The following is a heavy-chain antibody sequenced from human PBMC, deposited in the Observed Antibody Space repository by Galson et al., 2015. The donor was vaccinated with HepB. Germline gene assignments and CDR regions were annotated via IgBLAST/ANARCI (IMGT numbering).Heavy chain of an antibody. V-gene: IGHV3-33*01. D-gene: IGHD2-2*01. CDR2: IWYDGSNQ. CDR3: AREVPTVAVAVLDY. CDR1: GFTFSRHG. J-gene: IGHJ4*02. Sequence: SLRLSCAASGFTFSRHGMHWVRQAPGKGLEWVALIWYDGSNQYYGDSVKGRFTISRDNAKNTLYLQMNSLRVEDTAVYYCAREVPTVAVAVLDYWGQGTLVAVSS.